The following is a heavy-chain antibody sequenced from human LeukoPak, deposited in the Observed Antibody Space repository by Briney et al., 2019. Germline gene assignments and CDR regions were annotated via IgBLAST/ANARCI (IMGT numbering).Heavy chain of an antibody. CDR3: ARARSILEWLLYYFDY. J-gene: IGHJ4*02. CDR2: FNPNSGGT. CDR1: GYTFTGYC. Sequence: SSGYVSCKASGYTFTGYCNHRVRQGPGQGLEWEGLFNPNSGGTNYAQKFQGRVTMTRDTSISTAYMELSRLRSDDTAVYYCARARSILEWLLYYFDYWGQGTLVTVSS. D-gene: IGHD3-3*01. V-gene: IGHV1-2*02.